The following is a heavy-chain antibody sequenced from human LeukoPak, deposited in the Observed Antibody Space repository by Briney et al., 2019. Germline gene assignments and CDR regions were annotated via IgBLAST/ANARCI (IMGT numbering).Heavy chain of an antibody. CDR3: VKNGWLDY. CDR2: ISTSGDST. D-gene: IGHD6-19*01. Sequence: GGSLRLSCAASGFTFSSQNMNWARQAPGKGLECVAYISTSGDSTKYADSVEGRFTISRDNAENSLYLLMISLRVEDTAVYYCVKNGWLDYWGQGILVTVSS. V-gene: IGHV3-21*06. J-gene: IGHJ4*02. CDR1: GFTFSSQN.